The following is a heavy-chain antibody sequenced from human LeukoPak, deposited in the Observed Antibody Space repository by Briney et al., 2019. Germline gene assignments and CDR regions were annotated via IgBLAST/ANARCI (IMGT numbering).Heavy chain of an antibody. CDR2: IYWDDDK. D-gene: IGHD3-22*01. CDR3: ARSPYYYDSSGYFKLVGWFDP. J-gene: IGHJ5*02. V-gene: IGHV2-5*02. CDR1: GFSLSTSGVG. Sequence: SGPTLVKPTQTLTLTCTFSGFSLSTSGVGVGWIRQPPGKALEWLALIYWDDDKRYSPSLKSRLTITKDTSKNQVVLTMTNMDPVDTATYYCARSPYYYDSSGYFKLVGWFDPWGQGTLVTVSS.